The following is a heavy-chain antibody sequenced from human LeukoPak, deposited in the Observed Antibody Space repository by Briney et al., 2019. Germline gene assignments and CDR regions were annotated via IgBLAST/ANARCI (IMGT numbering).Heavy chain of an antibody. CDR3: ARAPDYYDSFDY. D-gene: IGHD3-22*01. V-gene: IGHV1-18*01. CDR1: GYTFTSYG. Sequence: ASVTVSCKASGYTFTSYGISWVRQAPGQGLEWMGWISAYNGNTNYAQKLQGRVTMTTDTSTSTAYMELRSLRSDDTAVYYCARAPDYYDSFDYWGQGTVVTVSS. J-gene: IGHJ4*02. CDR2: ISAYNGNT.